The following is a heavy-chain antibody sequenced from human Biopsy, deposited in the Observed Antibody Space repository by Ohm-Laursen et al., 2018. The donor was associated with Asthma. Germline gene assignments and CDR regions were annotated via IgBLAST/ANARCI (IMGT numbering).Heavy chain of an antibody. CDR1: GITFSTYG. J-gene: IGHJ4*02. Sequence: SLRLSCAASGITFSTYGMHWVRQAPGKGLEWAAVVSYDGGVVHYADSMKGRFTISRDNAKSTLYLQMNRLRTDGTAVYFCAKRRGYSDLTDFDHWGQGTLVTVSS. CDR2: VSYDGGVV. D-gene: IGHD3-3*01. CDR3: AKRRGYSDLTDFDH. V-gene: IGHV3-30*18.